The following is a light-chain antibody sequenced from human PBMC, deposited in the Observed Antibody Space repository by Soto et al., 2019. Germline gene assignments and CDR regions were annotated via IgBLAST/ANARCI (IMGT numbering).Light chain of an antibody. CDR3: QQYNNWPWT. J-gene: IGKJ1*01. Sequence: EIVLAQSAGTLSRRPGERGAPACRASQSISDTLAWYQQKPGQAPRLLIHGASTRATGFPARFSGSGYGTDFHLTISSLQSEDFAAYYCQQYNNWPWTFGQATKVDIK. V-gene: IGKV3-15*01. CDR2: GAS. CDR1: QSISDT.